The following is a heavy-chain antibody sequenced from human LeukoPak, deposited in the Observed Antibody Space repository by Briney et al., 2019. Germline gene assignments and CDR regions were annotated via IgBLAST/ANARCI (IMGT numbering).Heavy chain of an antibody. CDR1: GGSFSGYY. CDR2: INHSGST. CDR3: ARGYPIQGYCSSTSCYRDYFDY. Sequence: PSETLSLTCAVYGGSFSGYYWSWIRQPPGKGLEWIGEINHSGSTNYNPSLKSRVTISVDTSKNQFSLKLSSVTAADTAVYYCARGYPIQGYCSSTSCYRDYFDYWGQGTLVTVSS. J-gene: IGHJ4*02. D-gene: IGHD2-2*01. V-gene: IGHV4-34*01.